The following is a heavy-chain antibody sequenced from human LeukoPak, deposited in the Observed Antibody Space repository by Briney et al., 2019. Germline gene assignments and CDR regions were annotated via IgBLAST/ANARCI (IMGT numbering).Heavy chain of an antibody. J-gene: IGHJ6*04. V-gene: IGHV3-48*03. CDR1: GFTFSSYG. Sequence: PGGSLRLSCAAAGFTFSSYGRNWVGQAQGKGREGVSYISSSGSTISYADSVKGRFTISRDTAKNSLYLRMNSLRAEDTAVYYCARSYGSGSYGMDVWGKGTTVTVSS. CDR3: ARSYGSGSYGMDV. D-gene: IGHD3-10*01. CDR2: ISSSGSTI.